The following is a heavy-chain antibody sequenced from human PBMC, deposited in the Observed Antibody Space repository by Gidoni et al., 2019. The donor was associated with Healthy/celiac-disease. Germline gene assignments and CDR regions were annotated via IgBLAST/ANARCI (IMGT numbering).Heavy chain of an antibody. V-gene: IGHV1-3*01. J-gene: IGHJ6*02. CDR1: GYTFTSYD. CDR2: ITAGNGNT. Sequence: QVQLVQSGAEVKKPGASVKVSCKASGYTFTSYDMHWVRQASGQRLEWMGWITAGNGNTKYSQKFQDRCTITRDTSASTAYMELSSLRSEDTAVYYCARDPSGRMYYYDGMDVWGQGTTVTVSS. CDR3: ARDPSGRMYYYDGMDV. D-gene: IGHD2-8*01.